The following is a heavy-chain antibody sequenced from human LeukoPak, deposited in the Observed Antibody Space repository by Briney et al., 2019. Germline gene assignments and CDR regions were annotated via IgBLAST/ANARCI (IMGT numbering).Heavy chain of an antibody. Sequence: ASLKVSCKASGYTFTGYYMHWVRQAPGQGLEWMGRINPINGGTKYAQKFQGRVTMTRETSITTAYMELSRLRSDDTAVYYCARAPQPPGSGGSWLLYYYYYMDVWGKGTTVTVSS. D-gene: IGHD2-15*01. CDR2: INPINGGT. J-gene: IGHJ6*03. CDR3: ARAPQPPGSGGSWLLYYYYYMDV. CDR1: GYTFTGYY. V-gene: IGHV1-2*06.